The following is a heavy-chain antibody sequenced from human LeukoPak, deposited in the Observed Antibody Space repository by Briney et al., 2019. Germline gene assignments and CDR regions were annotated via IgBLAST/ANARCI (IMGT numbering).Heavy chain of an antibody. J-gene: IGHJ4*02. Sequence: ASVKVSCKTSGYTFTSYAINWVRQAPGQGLEWMGRVSAYNGNTYAQKFQGRVTMTTDTSTSTAYMELRSLRSDDTAVYYCARVRRWELLLDFWGQGTLVTVSS. D-gene: IGHD1-26*01. CDR1: GYTFTSYA. V-gene: IGHV1-18*01. CDR2: VSAYNGNT. CDR3: ARVRRWELLLDF.